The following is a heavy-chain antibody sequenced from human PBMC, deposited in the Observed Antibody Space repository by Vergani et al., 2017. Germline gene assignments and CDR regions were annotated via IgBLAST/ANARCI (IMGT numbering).Heavy chain of an antibody. V-gene: IGHV3-23*01. J-gene: IGHJ5*02. CDR3: AKNSLGYCTNGVCYNWFDP. D-gene: IGHD2-8*01. Sequence: EVQLLESGGGLVQPGGSLRLSCAASGFTFSSYAMSWVRQAPGKGLEWVSAISGSGGSTYYADSVKGRFTISRDNSKNTLYLQMNSLSAEDTAVYYCAKNSLGYCTNGVCYNWFDPWGQGTLVTVSS. CDR1: GFTFSSYA. CDR2: ISGSGGST.